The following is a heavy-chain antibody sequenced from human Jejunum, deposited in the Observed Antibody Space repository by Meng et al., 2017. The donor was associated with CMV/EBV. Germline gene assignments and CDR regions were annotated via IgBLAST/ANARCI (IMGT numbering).Heavy chain of an antibody. V-gene: IGHV3-30*02. CDR2: IEYDGSDK. Sequence: QVQLVESGGGGVQPGGSLRLSCAASGFTFSSDGMHWVRQAPGRGPEWVAFIEYDGSDKYYADSMKGRFTISRDNSKNTMYLQMTSLKAEDTALYYCAKAVDHWGQGTLVIVSS. CDR1: GFTFSSDG. J-gene: IGHJ4*02. CDR3: AKAVDH.